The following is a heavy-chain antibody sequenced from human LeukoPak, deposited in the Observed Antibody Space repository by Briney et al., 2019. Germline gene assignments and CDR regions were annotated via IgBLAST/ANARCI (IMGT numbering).Heavy chain of an antibody. CDR2: VNLSGGFT. CDR1: GYSFTSHY. D-gene: IGHD1-26*01. V-gene: IGHV1-46*01. J-gene: IGHJ5*02. CDR3: ASAHSGNYREDWFDP. Sequence: ASVKVSCKASGYSFTSHYMNWVRQAPGQGLEWLGVVNLSGGFTAYAQKFQGRVTMTWDMSTSTVYMELGSLRSEDTAVYYCASAHSGNYREDWFDPWGQGTLVTVSS.